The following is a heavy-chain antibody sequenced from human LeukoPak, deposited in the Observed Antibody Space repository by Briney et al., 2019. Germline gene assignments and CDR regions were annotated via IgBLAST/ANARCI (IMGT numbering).Heavy chain of an antibody. V-gene: IGHV4-59*11. J-gene: IGHJ5*02. CDR2: IYYGGST. D-gene: IGHD1-26*01. CDR3: ARRLLGASRDNWFDP. Sequence: PSETLSLTCNVSGGSISSQYWRWIRQPPGKGLEGIGYIYYGGSTNYNPSLKSRVTISVDPSKNQFSLKLSTVTAADTAVYYCARRLLGASRDNWFDPWGQGTLVTVSS. CDR1: GGSISSQY.